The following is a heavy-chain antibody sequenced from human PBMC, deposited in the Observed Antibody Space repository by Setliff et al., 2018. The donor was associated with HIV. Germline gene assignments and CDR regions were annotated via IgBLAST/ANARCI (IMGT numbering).Heavy chain of an antibody. D-gene: IGHD2-2*01. CDR1: GYTFTSYY. CDR3: ARGYCSSTSCYGIYYFDN. J-gene: IGHJ4*02. CDR2: INPSGGST. Sequence: ASVKVSCKASGYTFTSYYMHWVRQAPGQGLEWMGIINPSGGSTNYAQKFQGRVTMTRKTSISTAYMELRSLRSDDTAVYYCARGYCSSTSCYGIYYFDNWGQGTPVTVSS. V-gene: IGHV1-46*01.